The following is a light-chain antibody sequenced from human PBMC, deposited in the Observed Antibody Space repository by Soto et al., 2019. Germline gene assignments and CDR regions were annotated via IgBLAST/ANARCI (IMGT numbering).Light chain of an antibody. J-gene: IGKJ2*01. V-gene: IGKV3-15*01. Sequence: EIVMTQSPATLSVSPGERVTLSCRASQSVSSDLAWYQHKPGQAPRLLIYDASTRAPATPARFSGSGSGTEFSLSISSLQSEDFAVYYCLQNNDWPPKQYTFGQGTKLEIK. CDR2: DAS. CDR3: LQNNDWPPKQYT. CDR1: QSVSSD.